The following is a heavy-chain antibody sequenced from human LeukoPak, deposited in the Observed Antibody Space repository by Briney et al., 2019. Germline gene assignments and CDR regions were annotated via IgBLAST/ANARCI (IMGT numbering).Heavy chain of an antibody. CDR1: GYTFTSYG. Sequence: ASVKVSCTSSGYTFTSYGIYWVRQAPGQGLEWMGWISAYNGNTNYAQKLQGRVTMTTDTSTSTAYMELRSLRSDDTAVYYCARPALVVDATAKYWGQGTLVTVSS. J-gene: IGHJ4*02. CDR2: ISAYNGNT. V-gene: IGHV1-18*04. CDR3: ARPALVVDATAKY. D-gene: IGHD2-15*01.